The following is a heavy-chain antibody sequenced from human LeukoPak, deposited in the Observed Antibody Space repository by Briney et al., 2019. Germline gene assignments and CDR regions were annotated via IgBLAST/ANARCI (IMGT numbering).Heavy chain of an antibody. D-gene: IGHD1-26*01. CDR3: ARDTRTFDY. J-gene: IGHJ4*02. V-gene: IGHV3-48*01. CDR1: GFTLSSHN. Sequence: PGGSLRLSCVASGFTLSSHNINWVRQAPGKGLEWVSHISSSGSITYYGDSVKGRITISRDNAKNSVSLYMNSLRAEDSAVYYCARDTRTFDYWGQGTLVTVSS. CDR2: ISSSGSIT.